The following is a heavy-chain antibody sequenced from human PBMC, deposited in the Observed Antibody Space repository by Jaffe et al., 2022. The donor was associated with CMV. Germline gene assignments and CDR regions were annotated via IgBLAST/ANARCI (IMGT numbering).Heavy chain of an antibody. CDR3: ARRSVDIVATIDWYFDL. J-gene: IGHJ2*01. CDR2: IYYSGST. Sequence: QLQLQESGPGLVKPSETLSLTCTVSGGSISSSSYYWGWIRQPPGKGLEWIGSIYYSGSTYYNPSLKSRVTISVDTSKNQFSLKLSSVTAADTAVYYCARRSVDIVATIDWYFDLWGRGTLVTVSS. D-gene: IGHD5-12*01. V-gene: IGHV4-39*01. CDR1: GGSISSSSYY.